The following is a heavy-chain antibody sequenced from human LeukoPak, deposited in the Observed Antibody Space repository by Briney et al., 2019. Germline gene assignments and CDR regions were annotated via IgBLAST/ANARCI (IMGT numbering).Heavy chain of an antibody. CDR2: ISYDGSNK. V-gene: IGHV3-30*03. J-gene: IGHJ6*01. D-gene: IGHD4-17*01. Sequence: GGSLRLSCAASGFTFSSYGMHWVRQAPGKGLEWVAVISYDGSNKYYADSVKGRFTISRDNSKNTLYLQMNSLRVEDTAVYYCARTYGDYDYYYGMDVWGQGTTVTVSS. CDR3: ARTYGDYDYYYGMDV. CDR1: GFTFSSYG.